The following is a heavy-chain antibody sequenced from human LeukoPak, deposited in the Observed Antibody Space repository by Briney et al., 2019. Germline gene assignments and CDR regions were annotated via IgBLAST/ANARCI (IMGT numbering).Heavy chain of an antibody. J-gene: IGHJ6*02. Sequence: AASVKVSCKASGYTFTSYGISWVRQAPGQGLEWMGWISAYNGNINYAQKLQGRVTMTTDTSTSTAYMELRSLRSDDTAVYYCATLMITFGGVLLYGMDVWGQGTTVTVSS. D-gene: IGHD3-16*01. CDR2: ISAYNGNI. CDR1: GYTFTSYG. CDR3: ATLMITFGGVLLYGMDV. V-gene: IGHV1-18*01.